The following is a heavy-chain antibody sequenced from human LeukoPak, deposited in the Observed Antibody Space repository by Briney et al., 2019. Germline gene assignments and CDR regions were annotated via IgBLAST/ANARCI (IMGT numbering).Heavy chain of an antibody. D-gene: IGHD4-17*01. CDR1: GYTFIGYY. CDR3: ARALHYGDYDGY. CDR2: INPNSGGT. J-gene: IGHJ4*02. Sequence: ASVKVSCKTSGYTFIGYYVHWVRQAPGQGLEWMGRINPNSGGTNYAQKFQGRVTMTRDTSISTACMELSRLKSDDTAVYYCARALHYGDYDGYWGQGTLVTVSS. V-gene: IGHV1-2*06.